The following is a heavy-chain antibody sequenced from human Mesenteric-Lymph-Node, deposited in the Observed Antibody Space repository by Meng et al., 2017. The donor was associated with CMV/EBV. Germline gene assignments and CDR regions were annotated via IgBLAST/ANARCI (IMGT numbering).Heavy chain of an antibody. CDR2: IYPGDSDI. Sequence: GESLKISCQGSGFTFIDHWIGWVRQKPGEGLEWVGIIYPGDSDIRYSPSFQGQVTISADKFTSTAYLQWRSLKASDTPIYYCARPAVPIGQLGSFYFDYWGQGTLVTVSS. V-gene: IGHV5-51*01. J-gene: IGHJ4*02. CDR1: GFTFIDHW. CDR3: ARPAVPIGQLGSFYFDY. D-gene: IGHD1-1*01.